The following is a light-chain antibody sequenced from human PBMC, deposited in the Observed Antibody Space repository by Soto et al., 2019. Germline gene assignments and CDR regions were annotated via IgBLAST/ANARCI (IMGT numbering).Light chain of an antibody. CDR3: CSYAGSRSLV. Sequence: QSALTQPASVSGSPGQTITISCTGTSSDVGSYNLVSWYQQHPGKAPKLMIYEVSKRPSGVSNRFSGSKSGNTASLTISGLQAEDEADYYCCSYAGSRSLVFGGVTQLTVL. V-gene: IGLV2-23*02. J-gene: IGLJ7*01. CDR1: SSDVGSYNL. CDR2: EVS.